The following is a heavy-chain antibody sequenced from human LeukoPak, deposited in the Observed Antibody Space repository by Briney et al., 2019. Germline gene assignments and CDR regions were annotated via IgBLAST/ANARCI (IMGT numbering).Heavy chain of an antibody. CDR1: GGSISSGGYS. J-gene: IGHJ5*02. V-gene: IGHV4-30-2*01. Sequence: SQTLSLTCAVSGGSISSGGYSWSWIRQPPGKGLERIGYIYHSGSTYYNPSLKSRVTISVDRSKNQFSLKLSSVTAADTAVYYCARSSMLYSSSSPNWFDPWGQGTLVTVSS. D-gene: IGHD6-6*01. CDR3: ARSSMLYSSSSPNWFDP. CDR2: IYHSGST.